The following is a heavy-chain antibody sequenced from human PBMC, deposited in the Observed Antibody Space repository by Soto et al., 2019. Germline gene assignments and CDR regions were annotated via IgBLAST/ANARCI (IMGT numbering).Heavy chain of an antibody. CDR2: IYYTGST. Sequence: QVQLQESGPGLVKPSETLSLTCSVSGGSVSSGNYYWSWIRQPPGKGLVWIGYIYYTGSTNYNPSLKRRVTTSVDTPKNLFSLTLSSVTAADTAVYYCACALYSSGGRCSVGPWGEGTLVTVSS. CDR3: ACALYSSGGRCSVGP. CDR1: GGSVSSGNYY. V-gene: IGHV4-61*01. J-gene: IGHJ5*02. D-gene: IGHD2-15*01.